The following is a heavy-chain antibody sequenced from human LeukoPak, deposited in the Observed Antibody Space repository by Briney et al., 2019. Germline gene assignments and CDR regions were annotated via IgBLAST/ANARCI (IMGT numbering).Heavy chain of an antibody. CDR2: ISYDGSNK. CDR1: GFTFSSYA. V-gene: IGHV3-30*04. D-gene: IGHD3-22*01. Sequence: GGSLTLSCAASGFTFSSYAMHWVRQAPGKGLEWVAVISYDGSNKYYADSVKGRFTISRDNSKNTLYLQMNRLRAEDTAVYYRARGVVGGYYYPFDYWGQGTLVTVSS. CDR3: ARGVVGGYYYPFDY. J-gene: IGHJ4*02.